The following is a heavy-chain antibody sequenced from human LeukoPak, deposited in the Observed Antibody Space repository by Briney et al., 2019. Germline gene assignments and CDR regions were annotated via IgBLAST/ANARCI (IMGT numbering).Heavy chain of an antibody. D-gene: IGHD3-10*01. CDR3: AKVVSYYGSGSYPDY. CDR1: GFTFSTYW. Sequence: PGGSLRLSCAASGFTFSTYWMSWVRQAPGKGLEWVANIKQDGSEKHYVDSVKGRFTISRDNAKNSLYLQMNSLRAEDTAVYYCAKVVSYYGSGSYPDYWGQGTLVTVSS. CDR2: IKQDGSEK. V-gene: IGHV3-7*03. J-gene: IGHJ4*02.